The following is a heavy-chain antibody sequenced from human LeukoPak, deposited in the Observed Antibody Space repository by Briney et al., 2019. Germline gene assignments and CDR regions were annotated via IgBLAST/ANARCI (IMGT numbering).Heavy chain of an antibody. CDR3: ARGKRESGCDIYHFDY. V-gene: IGHV1-69*05. CDR2: IIPIFGSA. D-gene: IGHD5-12*01. CDR1: GGTFISYA. Sequence: VASVKVSCKASGGTFISYAISWVRQAPGQGLEWMGRIIPIFGSAGYARKFQDRVTIITDEYTSTVHMELSSLRSEDTAVYYCARGKRESGCDIYHFDYWGQGTLVTVSS. J-gene: IGHJ4*02.